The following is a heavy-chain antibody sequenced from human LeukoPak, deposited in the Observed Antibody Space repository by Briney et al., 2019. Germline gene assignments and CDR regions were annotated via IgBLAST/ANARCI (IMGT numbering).Heavy chain of an antibody. CDR1: GFTFSSYE. D-gene: IGHD2-21*02. J-gene: IGHJ4*02. Sequence: GGSLRLSCAASGFTFSSYEMNWVRQAPGKGLEWVSYIGRSGITIYYADSVKGRFTISRDNAKNSLHLQMNSLRAEDTAVYYCTSLSDALNYWGQGTLVTVSS. CDR3: TSLSDALNY. CDR2: IGRSGITI. V-gene: IGHV3-48*03.